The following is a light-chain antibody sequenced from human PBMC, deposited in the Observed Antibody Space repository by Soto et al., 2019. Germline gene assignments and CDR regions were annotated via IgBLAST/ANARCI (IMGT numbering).Light chain of an antibody. V-gene: IGLV1-47*01. Sequence: QPVLTQPPSASGTPGQSLTISCSGSSSNIGSHFVYWYQHLPGTAPKLLIFRDGQRPSGVPARFFGSKSGTSASLAITGLRSEDEADYYCAVWDQRQPGRVFGGGTQLTVL. J-gene: IGLJ3*02. CDR3: AVWDQRQPGRV. CDR2: RDG. CDR1: SSNIGSHF.